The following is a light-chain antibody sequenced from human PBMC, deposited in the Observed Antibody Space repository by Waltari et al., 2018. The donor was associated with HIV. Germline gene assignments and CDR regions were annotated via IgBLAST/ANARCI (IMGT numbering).Light chain of an antibody. CDR1: SSDIGGHAF. J-gene: IGLJ1*01. Sequence: QSALTQPASVSGSPGQSVTISCTGTSSDIGGHAFVSWYQRHPGKAPKLLIYDGNLRPSGVSDLFAAARSANTASLTISGLQADDEADYFCSSYSSTSSYVFGAGTSVIVL. CDR3: SSYSSTSSYV. CDR2: DGN. V-gene: IGLV2-14*03.